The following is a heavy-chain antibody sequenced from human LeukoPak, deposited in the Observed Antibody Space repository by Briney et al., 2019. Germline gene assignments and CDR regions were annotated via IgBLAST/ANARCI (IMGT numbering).Heavy chain of an antibody. D-gene: IGHD1-26*01. CDR1: GFTFSSYA. CDR2: ISGSGGST. CDR3: AKASGSYYSRPIDY. V-gene: IGHV3-23*01. Sequence: GGSLRLSCAASGFTFSSYAMSWVRQAPGRGLEWVSAISGSGGSTYYADSVKGQFAISRDNSKNTLYLQMNSLRAEDTAVYYCAKASGSYYSRPIDYWGQGTLVTVSS. J-gene: IGHJ4*02.